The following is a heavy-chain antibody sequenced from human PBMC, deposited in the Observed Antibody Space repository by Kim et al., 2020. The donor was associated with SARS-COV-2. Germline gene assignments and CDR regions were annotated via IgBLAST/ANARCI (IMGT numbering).Heavy chain of an antibody. Sequence: GGSLRLSCAASGFTFSNAWMSWVRQAPGKGLEWVGRIKSKTDGGTTDYAAPVKGRFTISRDDSKNTLYLQMNSLKTEDTAVYYCTITAVENWFDPWGQGTLVTVSS. CDR3: TITAVENWFDP. V-gene: IGHV3-15*01. D-gene: IGHD4-4*01. CDR2: IKSKTDGGTT. J-gene: IGHJ5*02. CDR1: GFTFSNAW.